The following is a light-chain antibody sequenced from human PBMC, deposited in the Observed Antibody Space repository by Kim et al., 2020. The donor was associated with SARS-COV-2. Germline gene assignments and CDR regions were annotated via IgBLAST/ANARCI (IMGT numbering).Light chain of an antibody. V-gene: IGLV3-1*01. J-gene: IGLJ2*01. CDR3: QAWDSNTVV. CDR1: KLGDKY. Sequence: SYELTQPPSVSVSPGQTANITCSGDKLGDKYACWYQQKPGQSPMLVIYQDVKRPSGIPERFSGSNSGNTATLTISGTQAMDEADYYCQAWDSNTVVFGGGTQLTVL. CDR2: QDV.